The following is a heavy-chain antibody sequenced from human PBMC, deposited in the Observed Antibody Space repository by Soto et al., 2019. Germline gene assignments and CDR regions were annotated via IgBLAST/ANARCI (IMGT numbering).Heavy chain of an antibody. V-gene: IGHV4-31*03. CDR1: GGSISSGGHY. Sequence: TLSLTCTVSGGSISSGGHYWSWIRQHPGKGLEWIGYIYYSGSTYYNPSLKSRITISVDTSKNQFSLKLSSVTAADTAVYYCATRSNWNYGMVYWGQGTLVTVSS. J-gene: IGHJ4*02. D-gene: IGHD1-7*01. CDR3: ATRSNWNYGMVY. CDR2: IYYSGST.